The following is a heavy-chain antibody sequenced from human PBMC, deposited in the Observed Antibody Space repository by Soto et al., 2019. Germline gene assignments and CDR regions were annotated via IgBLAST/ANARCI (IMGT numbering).Heavy chain of an antibody. Sequence: SETLSLTCTVSDGSISGYFWSWIRQPPGKGLEWIGYIHATETTNYNPSLKSRITINPDTSKNQFSLQLNSVTPDDTAVYYCARVPNPFRLIVGYEDAFDFWGQGTVVTVSS. CDR3: ARVPNPFRLIVGYEDAFDF. J-gene: IGHJ3*01. V-gene: IGHV4-4*08. CDR2: IHATETT. D-gene: IGHD5-12*01. CDR1: DGSISGYF.